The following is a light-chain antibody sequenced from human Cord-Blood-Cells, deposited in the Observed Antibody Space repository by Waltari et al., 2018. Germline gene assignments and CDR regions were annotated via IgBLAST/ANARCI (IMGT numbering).Light chain of an antibody. CDR2: DVS. V-gene: IGLV2-14*01. J-gene: IGLJ2*01. Sequence: QSALTQPASVSGSPGQSITISCTGPSRDVGGSNYVSWYQQHPGKAPKLMIYDVSNRPCGVSNRFSGSKSGNTASLTISGLQAEDEADDYCSSYTSSSTVVFGGGTKLTVL. CDR3: SSYTSSSTVV. CDR1: SRDVGGSNY.